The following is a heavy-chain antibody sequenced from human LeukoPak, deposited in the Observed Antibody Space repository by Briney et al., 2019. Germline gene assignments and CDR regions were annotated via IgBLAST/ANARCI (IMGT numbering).Heavy chain of an antibody. Sequence: PGGSLTLSCAASGFTVSSNYMSWVRQAPGKGLEWVSVIYSGGSTYYADSVKGRFTISRDNSKNTLYLQMNSLRAEDTAVYYCARGEPSRIFVNQGDAFDIWGQGTMVTVSS. D-gene: IGHD2-15*01. CDR2: IYSGGST. CDR1: GFTVSSNY. J-gene: IGHJ3*02. V-gene: IGHV3-53*01. CDR3: ARGEPSRIFVNQGDAFDI.